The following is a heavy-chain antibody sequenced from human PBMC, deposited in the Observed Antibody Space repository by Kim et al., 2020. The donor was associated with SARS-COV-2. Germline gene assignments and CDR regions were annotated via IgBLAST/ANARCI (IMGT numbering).Heavy chain of an antibody. CDR1: GGSISNISW. D-gene: IGHD1-26*01. CDR3: TRLLTDSGNYFRFDS. V-gene: IGHV4-4*02. Sequence: SETLSLTCAVSGGSISNISWWSWVRQPPGKGLEWIGEIHHSGNTNYNPTLKSRVTMSVDKSKNQFSLRLSSVTAADTAVYYCTRLLTDSGNYFRFDSWGQGTLVTVSS. J-gene: IGHJ4*02. CDR2: IHHSGNT.